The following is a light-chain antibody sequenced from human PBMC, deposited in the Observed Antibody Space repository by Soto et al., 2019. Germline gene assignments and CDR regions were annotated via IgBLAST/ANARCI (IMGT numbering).Light chain of an antibody. CDR3: RQIYNAPGT. CDR1: QNISSA. J-gene: IGKJ3*01. CDR2: DAS. V-gene: IGKV1D-13*01. Sequence: GARFAFPCRASQNISSALAWYQQKPGKPPKLLIYDASTLQTGVPSRFSDTASGTDFTLTISSLQPEDFATYYCRQIYNAPGTFGPGTKVDI.